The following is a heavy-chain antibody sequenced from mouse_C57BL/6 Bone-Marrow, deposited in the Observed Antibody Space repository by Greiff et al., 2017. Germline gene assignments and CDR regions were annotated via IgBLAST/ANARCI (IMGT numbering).Heavy chain of an antibody. CDR1: GYTFTDHT. V-gene: IGHV1-78*01. CDR3: ARRSQCYGYYGFCDY. Sequence: VQLQQSDAELVKPGASVKISCKVSGYTFTDHTIHWMKQRPEQGLEWIGYIYPRDGSTKYNEKFKGKATLTADNSSSTAYMQLNSLTSEDSAVYFWARRSQCYGYYGFCDYWGQGTTLTVSS. D-gene: IGHD2-3*01. CDR2: IYPRDGST. J-gene: IGHJ2*01.